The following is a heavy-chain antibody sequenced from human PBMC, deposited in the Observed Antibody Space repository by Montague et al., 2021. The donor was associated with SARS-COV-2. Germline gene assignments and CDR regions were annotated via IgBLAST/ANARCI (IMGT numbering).Heavy chain of an antibody. CDR1: GGSISSSNW. Sequence: SETLSLTCAVSGGSISSSNWWCCFRQPPGRGLEWIGEIYHSGSTNYNPSLKSRVTISVDKSTNQFSLKLSSVTAADTAVYYCARGYYVSSGYYIWGSLEESHWSDPWGQGTLVTVSS. CDR3: ARGYYVSSGYYIWGSLEESHWSDP. J-gene: IGHJ5*02. V-gene: IGHV4-4*02. CDR2: IYHSGST. D-gene: IGHD3-22*01.